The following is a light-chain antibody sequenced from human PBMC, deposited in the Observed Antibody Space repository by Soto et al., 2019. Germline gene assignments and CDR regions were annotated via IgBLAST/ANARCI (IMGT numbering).Light chain of an antibody. Sequence: EVVLTQSPATLSLSPGDRATLSCRARPSVSHALAWYQQKPGQAPSLLIHEASSRATGIPARFSGSGSETDFTLTISSLEPEAFAVCYCQQRGSWPPSITVGQGTRLEIK. CDR2: EAS. CDR1: PSVSHA. V-gene: IGKV3-11*01. J-gene: IGKJ5*01. CDR3: QQRGSWPPSIT.